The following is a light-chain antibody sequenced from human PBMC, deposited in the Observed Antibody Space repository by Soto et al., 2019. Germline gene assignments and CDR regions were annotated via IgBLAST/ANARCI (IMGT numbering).Light chain of an antibody. CDR1: QSVRNY. V-gene: IGKV3-11*01. Sequence: EIVLTQSPATLSLSPGERVTLSCRASQSVRNYLAWYQQKPGQAPRLLIYDASNRATGIPARFSGSGSGTDFTLTISSLEPEDFAVYYCQQRSNWPPLTFGGGTKVEMK. CDR3: QQRSNWPPLT. CDR2: DAS. J-gene: IGKJ4*01.